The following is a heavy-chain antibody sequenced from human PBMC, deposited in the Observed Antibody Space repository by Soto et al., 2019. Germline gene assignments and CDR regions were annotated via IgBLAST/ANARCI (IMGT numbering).Heavy chain of an antibody. D-gene: IGHD3-22*01. CDR1: GGSISSGGYY. J-gene: IGHJ3*02. Sequence: PSETLSLTCTVSGGSISSGGYYWSWIRQHPGKGLECIGYFYYSGSTYYNPSFKSLVTISVDTSKNQFSLKLSSVTAADTAVYYCAREASDYYDSSGYYYMLAFDIWGQGTMVTVSS. V-gene: IGHV4-31*01. CDR3: AREASDYYDSSGYYYMLAFDI. CDR2: FYYSGST.